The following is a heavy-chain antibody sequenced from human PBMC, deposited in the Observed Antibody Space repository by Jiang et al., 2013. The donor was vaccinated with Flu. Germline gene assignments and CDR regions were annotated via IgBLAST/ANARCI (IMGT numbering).Heavy chain of an antibody. Sequence: VQLVESGGGLVQPGGSLRLSCAASGFTFSSYSMHWVRQVPGKGLVWVSRINSDESSTNYADSVKGRFTISRDNAKNTVYLQMNSLRAEDTAVYYCAREYSSSSGRTFDYWGQGTLVTVSS. J-gene: IGHJ4*02. D-gene: IGHD6-6*01. CDR1: GFTFSSYS. CDR3: AREYSSSSGRTFDY. CDR2: INSDESST. V-gene: IGHV3-74*01.